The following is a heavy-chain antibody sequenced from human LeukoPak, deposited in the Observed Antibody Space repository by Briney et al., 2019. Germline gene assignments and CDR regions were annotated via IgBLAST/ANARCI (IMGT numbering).Heavy chain of an antibody. D-gene: IGHD3-10*02. Sequence: GGSLRLSCAASGFTFSNYGLSWVRQAPGKGLEWVSGITGSGGSTYYADSVKGRFTISRDNSKNSLYLQMNSLRAEDTAVYYCAELGITMIGGVWGKGTTVTISS. CDR3: AELGITMIGGV. V-gene: IGHV3-23*01. J-gene: IGHJ6*04. CDR2: ITGSGGST. CDR1: GFTFSNYG.